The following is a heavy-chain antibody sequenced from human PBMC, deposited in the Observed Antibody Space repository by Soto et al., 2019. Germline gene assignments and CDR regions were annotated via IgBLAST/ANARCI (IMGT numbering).Heavy chain of an antibody. CDR1: GYPFTGYY. CDR3: ARDIGSGPQYYFDY. J-gene: IGHJ4*02. CDR2: INPNSGGT. V-gene: IGHV1-2*04. D-gene: IGHD6-19*01. Sequence: QVQLVQSGAEVQKPAASVKVSCKASGYPFTGYYMHWVRQAPGQGPEWMGWINPNSGGTKYAKKCQGWFTMTRDTSISTAYMELRRLRSDDTAVYFCARDIGSGPQYYFDYWGQGTLVTVSS.